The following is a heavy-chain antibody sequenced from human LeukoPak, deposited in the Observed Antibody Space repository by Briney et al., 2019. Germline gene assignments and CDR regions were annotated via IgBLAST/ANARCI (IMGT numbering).Heavy chain of an antibody. Sequence: PGGSLRLSCAASGFALSRHSMDWVRQAPGKGLEWVSSISSSSNHIYYGDSVKGRFTIARDNAKNLLFLQMSSLSAEDTAVYYCAREDYYDSSGYEAFDIWGQGTMVTVSS. CDR2: ISSSSNHI. V-gene: IGHV3-21*01. CDR3: AREDYYDSSGYEAFDI. D-gene: IGHD3-22*01. CDR1: GFALSRHS. J-gene: IGHJ3*02.